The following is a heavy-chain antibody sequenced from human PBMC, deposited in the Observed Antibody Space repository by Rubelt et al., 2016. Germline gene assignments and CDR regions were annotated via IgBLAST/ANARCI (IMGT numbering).Heavy chain of an antibody. Sequence: QVQLQESGTGLVKPSETLSLTCTVSGYSISSGYYWGWIRQPPGKGLEWIGSIYHSGSTYYNPSLKSRVTISVDTSKNQFSLKRSAVTAADTAVYYCARGRDGYNPFYWYFDLWGRGTLVTVSS. CDR3: ARGRDGYNPFYWYFDL. V-gene: IGHV4-38-2*02. CDR1: GYSISSGYY. D-gene: IGHD5-24*01. CDR2: IYHSGST. J-gene: IGHJ2*01.